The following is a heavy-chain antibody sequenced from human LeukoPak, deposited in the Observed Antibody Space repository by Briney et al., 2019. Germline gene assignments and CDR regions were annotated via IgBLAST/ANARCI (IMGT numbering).Heavy chain of an antibody. V-gene: IGHV3-7*01. CDR2: IKQDGSEK. CDR3: ARGSSLGVVVDSWFDP. D-gene: IGHD2-15*01. CDR1: GFTFSSSW. J-gene: IGHJ5*02. Sequence: GGSLRLSCAASGFTFSSSWMSWVRQAPGKGLEWVANIKQDGSEKYYVDSVKGRFTISRDNAKNSLYLQMNSLRGEDTAVYYCARGSSLGVVVDSWFDPWGQGTLVTVSS.